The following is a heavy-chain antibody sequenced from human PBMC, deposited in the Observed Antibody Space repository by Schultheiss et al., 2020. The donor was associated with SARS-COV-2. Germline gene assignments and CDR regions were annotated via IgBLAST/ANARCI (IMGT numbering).Heavy chain of an antibody. D-gene: IGHD3-9*01. CDR3: ARDRLMTRSGYNWFDP. Sequence: GESLKISCKASGYTFTGYYMHWVRQAPGQGLEWMGWINPNSGGTNYAQKFQGRVTMTRNTSISTAYMELSSLRSEDTAVYYCARDRLMTRSGYNWFDPWGQGTLVTVSS. J-gene: IGHJ5*02. V-gene: IGHV1-2*02. CDR2: INPNSGGT. CDR1: GYTFTGYY.